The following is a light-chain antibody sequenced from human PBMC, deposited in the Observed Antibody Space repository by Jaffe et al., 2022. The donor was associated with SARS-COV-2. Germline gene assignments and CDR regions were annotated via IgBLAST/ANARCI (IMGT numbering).Light chain of an antibody. Sequence: DIQMTQSPSTLSAFVGDRVTITCRASQSISGWLAWYQQKPGKAPDLLIYKASSLQSGVPSRFSGSGSGTEFSLTISSLQADDFATYYCQQYSSYSVTFGQGTKVEIK. V-gene: IGKV1-5*03. J-gene: IGKJ1*01. CDR3: QQYSSYSVT. CDR1: QSISGW. CDR2: KAS.